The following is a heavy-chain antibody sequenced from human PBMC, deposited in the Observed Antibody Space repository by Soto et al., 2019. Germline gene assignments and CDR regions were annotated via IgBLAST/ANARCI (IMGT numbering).Heavy chain of an antibody. CDR1: GFTLRNYA. V-gene: IGHV3-23*01. CDR3: AKAKNDYNWDNRPPFDY. CDR2: ISANDVGT. D-gene: IGHD1-20*01. Sequence: VGSLRLSCEASGFTLRNYAMTWVRQAPGKGLEWVSLISANDVGTYYAESVKTRFTISTDQSRNTVYLQMDSLRADDTAIYYCAKAKNDYNWDNRPPFDYWGQGTLVTVS. J-gene: IGHJ4*02.